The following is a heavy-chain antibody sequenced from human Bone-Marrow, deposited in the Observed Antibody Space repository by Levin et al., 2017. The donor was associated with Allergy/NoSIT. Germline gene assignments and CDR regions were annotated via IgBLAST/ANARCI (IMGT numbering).Heavy chain of an antibody. CDR3: AKEEGRFPPLTYGGNAFDY. Sequence: AGGSLRLSCAASGFTFDDCGMHWVRQAPGKGLEWVSGISWNSGKIGYADSVKGRFTISRDNAKNSLFLQMNSLRGEDTALYFCAKEEGRFPPLTYGGNAFDYWGQGTRVTVSS. D-gene: IGHD4-23*01. CDR1: GFTFDDCG. CDR2: ISWNSGKI. V-gene: IGHV3-9*01. J-gene: IGHJ4*02.